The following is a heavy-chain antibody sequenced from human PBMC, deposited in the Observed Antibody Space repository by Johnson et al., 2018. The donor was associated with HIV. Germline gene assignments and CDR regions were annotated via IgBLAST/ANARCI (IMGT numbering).Heavy chain of an antibody. J-gene: IGHJ3*02. CDR3: ARGEWELNAGHGFDI. D-gene: IGHD1-26*01. V-gene: IGHV3-20*01. Sequence: EVQLVESGGGVVRPGGSLRLSCAASGITFDDYGMSWVRQVPGKGLEWVSGINWNGGSTGYADSVKGRFTISRDNAKNSLYLQMNSLRAEDTAFYNCARGEWELNAGHGFDIWGQGTMVTVSS. CDR1: GITFDDYG. CDR2: INWNGGST.